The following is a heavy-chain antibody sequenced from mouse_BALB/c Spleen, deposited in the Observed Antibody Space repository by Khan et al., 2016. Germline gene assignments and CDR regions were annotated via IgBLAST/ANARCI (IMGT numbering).Heavy chain of an antibody. Sequence: EVELVESGGGLVQPGGSLNLSCAASGFDFSRYWMSWARQAPGKGQEWIGEINPGSSTINYTPSLKDKFIISRDNANNTLYLQVSKVRSEDIALYYCARLLWLRAMDYWGQGTSVTVSA. CDR2: INPGSSTI. CDR3: ARLLWLRAMDY. V-gene: IGHV4-2*02. J-gene: IGHJ4*01. CDR1: GFDFSRYW. D-gene: IGHD2-2*01.